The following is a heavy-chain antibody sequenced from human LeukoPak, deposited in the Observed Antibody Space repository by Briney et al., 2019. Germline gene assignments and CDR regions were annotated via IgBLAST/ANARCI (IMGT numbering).Heavy chain of an antibody. D-gene: IGHD2-21*02. Sequence: ASVEVSCKASGYTFTSYYLHWVRQAPGQGLEWMGIINPGGGSTSYARKFQGRVTMTRDTSTSTVHMELSSLRSEDTAVYYCARTLTLPNWFDPWGQGTLVTVSS. CDR3: ARTLTLPNWFDP. V-gene: IGHV1-46*01. CDR1: GYTFTSYY. CDR2: INPGGGST. J-gene: IGHJ5*02.